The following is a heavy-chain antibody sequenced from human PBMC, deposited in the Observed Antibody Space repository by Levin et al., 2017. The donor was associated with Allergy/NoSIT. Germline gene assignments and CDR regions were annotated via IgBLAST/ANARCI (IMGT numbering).Heavy chain of an antibody. V-gene: IGHV3-23*01. J-gene: IGHJ4*02. CDR2: ITGSGGST. CDR3: AKVTRSCGVDCYSYDFDS. CDR1: GFTFTSYA. D-gene: IGHD2-21*02. Sequence: QRGESLKISCAASGFTFTSYALSWVRQAPGKGLDWVSVITGSGGSTDYADSVKGRFTISRDNSKNTLYLQMNSLRAEDTAVYYCAKVTRSCGVDCYSYDFDSWGQGTLVTVSS.